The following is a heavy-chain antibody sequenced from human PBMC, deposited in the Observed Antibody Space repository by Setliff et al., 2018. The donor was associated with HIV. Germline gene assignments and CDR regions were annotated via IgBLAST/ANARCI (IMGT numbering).Heavy chain of an antibody. V-gene: IGHV1-69*13. CDR2: IIPFFHSQ. CDR1: GGTFSSYA. CDR3: ATRPVAGNVWKAHYYGMDV. Sequence: ASVKVSCKAFGGTFSSYAFSWVREAPGQGLEWMGGIIPFFHSQNYAQRFQGRLTITADEFTTTAYMEPGSLTPEDTAIYFCATRPVAGNVWKAHYYGMDVWGQGTTVTVSS. J-gene: IGHJ6*02. D-gene: IGHD6-19*01.